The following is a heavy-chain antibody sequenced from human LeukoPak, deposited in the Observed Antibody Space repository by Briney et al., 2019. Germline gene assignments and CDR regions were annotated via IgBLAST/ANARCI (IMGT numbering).Heavy chain of an antibody. CDR2: MNPNSGNT. CDR3: ARSQAGYYDFRSGSNYYMDV. V-gene: IGHV1-8*03. J-gene: IGHJ6*03. CDR1: GYTFASYD. D-gene: IGHD3-3*01. Sequence: ASVKVSCKASGYTFASYDINWVRQATGQGLEWMGWMNPNSGNTGYAQKFQGRVTITRNTSISTAYMELSSLRSEDTAVYYCARSQAGYYDFRSGSNYYMDVWGKGTTVTVSS.